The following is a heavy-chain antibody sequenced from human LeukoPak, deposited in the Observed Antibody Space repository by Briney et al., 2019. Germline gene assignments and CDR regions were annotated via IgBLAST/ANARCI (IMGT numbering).Heavy chain of an antibody. V-gene: IGHV3-43*02. Sequence: GGSLRLSCAASGFTFDDYAMHWVRQAPGKGLEWVSLISGDCSGTYYADSVKGRCTISREKRKTSLYLQMHSLRTEDTALYYCAKDISNYYASSGYLDYWGQGTLVTVSS. CDR3: AKDISNYYASSGYLDY. CDR2: ISGDCSGT. D-gene: IGHD3-22*01. J-gene: IGHJ4*02. CDR1: GFTFDDYA.